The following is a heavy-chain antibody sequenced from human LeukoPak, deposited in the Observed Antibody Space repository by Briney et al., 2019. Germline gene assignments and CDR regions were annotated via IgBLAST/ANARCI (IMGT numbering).Heavy chain of an antibody. CDR1: GFTFSSYG. Sequence: GGSLRLSCAASGFTFSSYGMHWVRQAPGKGLEWVAFIRYDGSNKYYADSVKGRFTISRDNSKNTLYLQMNSLTAEDTAVYWCAKDPINWGSIYFDCWGQGTLVTVSS. V-gene: IGHV3-30*02. CDR3: AKDPINWGSIYFDC. J-gene: IGHJ4*02. D-gene: IGHD7-27*01. CDR2: IRYDGSNK.